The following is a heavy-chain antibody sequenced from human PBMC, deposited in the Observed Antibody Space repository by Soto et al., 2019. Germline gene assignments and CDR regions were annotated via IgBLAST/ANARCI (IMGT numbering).Heavy chain of an antibody. Sequence: QVQLVQSGAEVKKPGASVKVSCKASGYTFTSYGISWVRQAPGQGLEGMGWISASIGNTNYAHKFQGRVTMTTDTSTSTAYMALRSLRSEDTAVYYCARDGRGTAMVFTAGDWFDPWGQGTLVTVYS. CDR3: ARDGRGTAMVFTAGDWFDP. D-gene: IGHD5-18*01. J-gene: IGHJ5*02. CDR1: GYTFTSYG. V-gene: IGHV1-18*01. CDR2: ISASIGNT.